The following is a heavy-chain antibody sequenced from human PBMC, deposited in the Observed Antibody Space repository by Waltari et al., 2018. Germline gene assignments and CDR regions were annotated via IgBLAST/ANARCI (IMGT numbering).Heavy chain of an antibody. CDR3: ARGLVVPAAAPVWYFDL. CDR1: GGSISSSNC. J-gene: IGHJ2*01. Sequence: QVQLQESGPGLVKPSETLSLTCAASGGSISSSNCWSCVRKPAGKGLEWVGEIYHSGGTNYNPSRKRRVTISVDKSKNQFSLKLSSVTAADTAVYYCARGLVVPAAAPVWYFDLWGRGTLVTVSS. CDR2: IYHSGGT. V-gene: IGHV4-4*02. D-gene: IGHD2-2*01.